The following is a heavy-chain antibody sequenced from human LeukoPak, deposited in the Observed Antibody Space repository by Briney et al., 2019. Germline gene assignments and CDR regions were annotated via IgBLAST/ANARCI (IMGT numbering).Heavy chain of an antibody. CDR1: GYSFTGHY. CDR3: ARESDRNFDY. CDR2: VNPSSGGT. V-gene: IGHV1-2*02. Sequence: ASVKVSCKASGYSFTGHYMHWVRQAPGQGLEWMGWVNPSSGGTKYAQKFQGRVTMTRDTSISTAYMERGRLGSDDTAVYYCARESDRNFDYWGQGTLVRVFS. J-gene: IGHJ4*02.